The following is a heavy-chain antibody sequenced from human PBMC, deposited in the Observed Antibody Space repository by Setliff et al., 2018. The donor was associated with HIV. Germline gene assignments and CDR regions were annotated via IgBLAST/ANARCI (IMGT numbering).Heavy chain of an antibody. CDR1: GHTFTNVD. Sequence: ASVKVSCKASGHTFTNVDIHWLRRATGQGLEWMGWMNPNTGVSGYALKFQARVTMTRDTSISTAYMELGSLTSEDTAVYYCARGKGVGGVVITGGLDAWGKGTTVTVSS. CDR2: MNPNTGVS. V-gene: IGHV1-8*01. D-gene: IGHD3-10*01. J-gene: IGHJ6*04. CDR3: ARGKGVGGVVITGGLDA.